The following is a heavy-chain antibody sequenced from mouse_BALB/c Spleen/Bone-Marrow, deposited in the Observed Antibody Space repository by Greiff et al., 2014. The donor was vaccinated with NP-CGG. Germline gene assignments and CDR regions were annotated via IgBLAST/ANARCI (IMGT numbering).Heavy chain of an antibody. CDR2: IEPSDSYT. CDR3: ARGRTTVVSDY. CDR1: GYTFTNYW. Sequence: QVQLQQPGAEVVKPGASVKVSCKASGYTFTNYWMQWVKQRPGQGLEWIGEIEPSDSYTNYNQDFKGKATLTVDKSSSTAYMQLSSLTSEDSAVYCCARGRTTVVSDYWGQGTSLTVSS. J-gene: IGHJ2*02. D-gene: IGHD1-1*01. V-gene: IGHV1-69*02.